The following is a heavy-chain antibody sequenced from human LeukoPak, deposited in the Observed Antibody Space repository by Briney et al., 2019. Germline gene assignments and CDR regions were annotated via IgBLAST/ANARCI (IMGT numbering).Heavy chain of an antibody. Sequence: GGSLRLSCSASGFTFSSTWMTWVRQAPGKGLEWVANIKQDGSEQYTADSLKGRFTISRDNDKKLVFLQMNSLSVYYTAVYYCAKGPLSDSNYYMDVWGRGTTVTVSS. J-gene: IGHJ6*03. V-gene: IGHV3-7*01. CDR2: IKQDGSEQ. CDR1: GFTFSSTW. CDR3: AKGPLSDSNYYMDV.